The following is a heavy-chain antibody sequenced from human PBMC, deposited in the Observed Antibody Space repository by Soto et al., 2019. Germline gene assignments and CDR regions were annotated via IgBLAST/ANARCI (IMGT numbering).Heavy chain of an antibody. CDR1: GFTFSSYW. D-gene: IGHD2-2*01. V-gene: IGHV3-74*01. J-gene: IGHJ6*02. Sequence: GGSLRLSCAASGFTFSSYWMHWVRQAPGKGLVWVSRINSDGSSTSYADSVKGRFTISRDNAKNTLYLQMNSLRAEDTAVYYCARGPHPEYQLLPSFYYYYYGMDVWGQGTTVTVS. CDR3: ARGPHPEYQLLPSFYYYYYGMDV. CDR2: INSDGSST.